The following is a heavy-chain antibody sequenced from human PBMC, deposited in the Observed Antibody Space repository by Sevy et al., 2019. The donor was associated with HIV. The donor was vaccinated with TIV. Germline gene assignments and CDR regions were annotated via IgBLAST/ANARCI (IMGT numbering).Heavy chain of an antibody. D-gene: IGHD3-10*01. J-gene: IGHJ4*02. Sequence: SETLSLTCAVSGGSINSFFWSWIRQSPGKGLEWIGYVYDSGNSEYNPSLRSRVTISVDTSKKQFSLKLSSVTAADTAVYYCARGGGIYYDSRAFHPQYYFDSWGQGTLVTVSS. CDR2: VYDSGNS. CDR3: ARGGGIYYDSRAFHPQYYFDS. V-gene: IGHV4-59*01. CDR1: GGSINSFF.